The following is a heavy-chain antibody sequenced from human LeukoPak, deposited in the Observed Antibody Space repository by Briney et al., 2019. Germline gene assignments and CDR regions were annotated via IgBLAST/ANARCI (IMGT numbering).Heavy chain of an antibody. V-gene: IGHV5-51*01. J-gene: IGHJ5*02. CDR2: IYSLDSII. CDR1: GYDFSTKW. D-gene: IGHD2-8*01. CDR3: ARLAPEYADYWFDP. Sequence: GESLQISCQTSGYDFSTKWIGWVRQMPGKGVEWMGIIYSLDSIIRYSPSFRGLVTISADRSINTAYLQWTSLKPSDTAIYYCARLAPEYADYWFDPWGQGTLVTVSS.